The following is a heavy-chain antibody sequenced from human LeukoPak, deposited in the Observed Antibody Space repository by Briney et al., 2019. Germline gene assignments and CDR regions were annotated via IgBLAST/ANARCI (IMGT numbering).Heavy chain of an antibody. CDR1: GFTLSSYA. Sequence: PGGSLRLSCAASGFTLSSYAMSWVRQAPGKGLEWVSAITGSGGTTYYADSVKGRFTMSRDNSKNTLYLLMNSLRAEDTAVYHCAKDSGAYCSGGSCYRGYFHNWGQGTLVTVSS. J-gene: IGHJ4*02. D-gene: IGHD2-15*01. CDR3: AKDSGAYCSGGSCYRGYFHN. V-gene: IGHV3-23*01. CDR2: ITGSGGTT.